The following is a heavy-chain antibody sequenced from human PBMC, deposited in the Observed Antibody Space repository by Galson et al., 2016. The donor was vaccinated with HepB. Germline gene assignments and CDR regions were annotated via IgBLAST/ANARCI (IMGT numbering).Heavy chain of an antibody. J-gene: IGHJ4*02. Sequence: SLRLSCAASGFTFSNYGMHWVRQAPGKGLEWVAVIWYDGSKKYYADSVKGRFTISRDNSKNTLYLQMNSLRAEDTAVYYCARLSITTPGALDYWGQGTLVTVSS. CDR1: GFTFSNYG. CDR3: ARLSITTPGALDY. V-gene: IGHV3-33*01. D-gene: IGHD6-13*01. CDR2: IWYDGSKK.